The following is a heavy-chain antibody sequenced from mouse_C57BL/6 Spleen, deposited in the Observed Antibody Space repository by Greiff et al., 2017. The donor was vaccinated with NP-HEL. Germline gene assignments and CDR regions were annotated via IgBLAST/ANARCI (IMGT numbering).Heavy chain of an antibody. V-gene: IGHV5-12*01. Sequence: EVQGVESGGGLVQPGGSLKLSCAASGFTFSDYYMYWVRQTPEKRLEWVAYISNGGGSTYYPDTVKGRFTISRDNAKNTLYLQMSRLKSEDTAMYYCARPYYSNGYYAMDYWGQGTSVTVSS. J-gene: IGHJ4*01. D-gene: IGHD2-5*01. CDR2: ISNGGGST. CDR1: GFTFSDYY. CDR3: ARPYYSNGYYAMDY.